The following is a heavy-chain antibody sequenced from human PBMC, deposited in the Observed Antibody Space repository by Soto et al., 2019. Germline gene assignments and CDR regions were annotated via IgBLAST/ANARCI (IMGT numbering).Heavy chain of an antibody. J-gene: IGHJ3*02. CDR1: GYTFTSYV. V-gene: IGHV1-3*01. CDR3: AREVGGAAGDAFDI. CDR2: INAGNGNT. Sequence: SVKVSCKASGYTFTSYVMHWVRQAPGQRLEWMGWINAGNGNTKYSQKFQGRVTITRDTSASTAYMELSSLRSEDTAVYYCAREVGGAAGDAFDIWGQGTMVTVSS. D-gene: IGHD2-15*01.